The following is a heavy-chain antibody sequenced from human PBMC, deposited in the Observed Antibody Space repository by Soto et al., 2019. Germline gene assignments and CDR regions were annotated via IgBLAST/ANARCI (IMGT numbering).Heavy chain of an antibody. D-gene: IGHD1-1*01. V-gene: IGHV1-18*01. CDR2: ISAHNGNT. J-gene: IGHJ4*02. Sequence: QVHLVQSGAEVKKPGASVKVSCKASGYTFTSYGITWVRQAPGQGLEWMGWISAHNGNTDYAQKLQGRVIVTRDTSTSTAYMELXXLIXXXTAXYYCARGRYGDYWGQGALVTVSS. CDR1: GYTFTSYG. CDR3: ARGRYGDY.